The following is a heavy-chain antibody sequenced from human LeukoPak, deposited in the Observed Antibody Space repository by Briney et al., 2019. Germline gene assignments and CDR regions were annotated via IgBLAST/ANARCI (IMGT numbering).Heavy chain of an antibody. V-gene: IGHV3-15*01. D-gene: IGHD6-13*01. CDR1: GFTFSNAW. J-gene: IGHJ6*02. Sequence: GGSLRLYCAASGFTFSNAWMSWVRQAPGKGLEWVGRIKSKTDGGTTDYAAPVKGRFTISRDDSKNTLYLQMNSLKTEDTAVYYCTSNSSSWYYYYYYYGMDVWGQGTTVTVSS. CDR3: TSNSSSWYYYYYYYGMDV. CDR2: IKSKTDGGTT.